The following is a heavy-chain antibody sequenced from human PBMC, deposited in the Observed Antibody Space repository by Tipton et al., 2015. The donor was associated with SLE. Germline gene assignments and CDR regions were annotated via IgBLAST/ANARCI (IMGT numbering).Heavy chain of an antibody. J-gene: IGHJ4*02. Sequence: TLSLTCTVSGGSISGSTYYWGWIRQPPGKGLEWIGLISYSGTTYYNTSLASRVTMSLGTSKNQFSLNVNSVTAADTAIYFCARRAWGSSWHFDYWGQGSLVAVSS. CDR2: ISYSGTT. V-gene: IGHV4-39*01. CDR1: GGSISGSTYY. D-gene: IGHD6-13*01. CDR3: ARRAWGSSWHFDY.